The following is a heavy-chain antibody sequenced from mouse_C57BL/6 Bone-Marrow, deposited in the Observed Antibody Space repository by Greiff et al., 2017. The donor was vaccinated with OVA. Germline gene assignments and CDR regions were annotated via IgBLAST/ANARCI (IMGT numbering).Heavy chain of an antibody. Sequence: QVQLQQSGAELARPGASVKLSCKASGYTFTSYGISWVKQRTGQGLEWIGEIYPRSGNTYYNEKFKGKATLTADKSSSTAYMELRSLRSEDSAVYFCARRGCPYYFDYWGQGTTLTVSS. J-gene: IGHJ2*01. CDR2: IYPRSGNT. V-gene: IGHV1-81*01. CDR1: GYTFTSYG. CDR3: ARRGCPYYFDY.